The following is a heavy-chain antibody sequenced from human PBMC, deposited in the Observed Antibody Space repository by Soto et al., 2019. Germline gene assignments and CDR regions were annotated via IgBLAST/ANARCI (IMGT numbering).Heavy chain of an antibody. CDR2: IYYSGST. CDR3: ARRAGQQLDYFDY. V-gene: IGHV4-31*03. D-gene: IGHD6-13*01. J-gene: IGHJ4*02. Sequence: QVQLQESGPGLVKPSQTLSLTCPVSGGSISSGGYYWSWIRQHPGKGLEWIGYIYYSGSTYYNPSLKSRVTISVDTSKNQFSLKLSSVTAADTAVYHCARRAGQQLDYFDYWGQGTLVTVSS. CDR1: GGSISSGGYY.